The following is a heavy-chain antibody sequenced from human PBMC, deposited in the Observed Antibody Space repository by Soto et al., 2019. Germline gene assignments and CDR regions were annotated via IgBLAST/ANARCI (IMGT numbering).Heavy chain of an antibody. CDR3: ARFSWYDGDSITNYYMDF. CDR1: GDSISSRSYY. D-gene: IGHD6-13*01. CDR2: ISYTGNT. J-gene: IGHJ6*03. Sequence: LQESGPGLVKPSETLSLTCSVFGDSISSRSYYWAWIRRPPGMGLEWIASISYTGNTYYNPSRTGRAAISGDTSKNKFSLKLSFVTAADTAVYYCARFSWYDGDSITNYYMDFWGNGATVTVSS. V-gene: IGHV4-39*01.